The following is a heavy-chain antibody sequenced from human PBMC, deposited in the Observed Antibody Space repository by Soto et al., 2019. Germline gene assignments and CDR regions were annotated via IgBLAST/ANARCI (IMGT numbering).Heavy chain of an antibody. CDR1: GYTFTSYA. V-gene: IGHV1-3*01. Sequence: GASVKVSCKASGYTFTSYAMHWVRQAPGQRLEWMGWINAGNGNTKYSQKFQGRVTITRDTSASTAYMELSSLRSEDTAVYYCARRASSGWYWFDPWGQGTLVTVSS. CDR3: ARRASSGWYWFDP. D-gene: IGHD6-19*01. CDR2: INAGNGNT. J-gene: IGHJ5*02.